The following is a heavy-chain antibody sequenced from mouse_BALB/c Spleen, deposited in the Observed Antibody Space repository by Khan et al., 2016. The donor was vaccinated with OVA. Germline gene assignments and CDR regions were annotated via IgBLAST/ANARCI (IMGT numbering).Heavy chain of an antibody. CDR3: RRGGYYYGTPFDY. CDR2: ITVKSGNSGA. CDR1: GFTFSYYR. J-gene: IGHJ2*01. D-gene: IGHD1-1*01. V-gene: IGHV13-2*02. Sequence: VQLVETGGGLVRPGNSLKLSCVTSGFTFSYYRMHWLRQFPGKRLEWIAVITVKSGNSGANYAESVKGRFTISRDDSKSSVYLQMNRLSEEYTATYDWRRGGYYYGTPFDYWGQGTTLTVSS.